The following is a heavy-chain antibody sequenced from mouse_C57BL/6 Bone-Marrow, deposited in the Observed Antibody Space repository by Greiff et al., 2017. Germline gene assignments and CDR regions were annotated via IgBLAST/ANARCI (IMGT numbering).Heavy chain of an antibody. CDR2: IHPTSGST. J-gene: IGHJ3*01. V-gene: IGHV1-64*01. CDR3: AHDGYYVY. D-gene: IGHD2-3*01. CDR1: GYTFNSSW. Sequence: VQLQQPGAELVKPGASVKLSCKASGYTFNSSWMHWVKQRPGQGLEWIGMIHPTSGSTNYNEKFQGKATLTVDKSSSKAYMQLSSLTAEDSAVYDCAHDGYYVYWGQGTLVTVSA.